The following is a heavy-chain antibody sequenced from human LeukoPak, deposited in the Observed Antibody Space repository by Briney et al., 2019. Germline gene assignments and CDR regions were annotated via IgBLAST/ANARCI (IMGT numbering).Heavy chain of an antibody. J-gene: IGHJ4*02. Sequence: PGGSLRLSCAASEFTFSSYGMSWVRQAPGKGLEWVSSISGSGGSTQYADSVQGRFAISRDNSKNTLYLQMNSLRVEDTAVYYCARAPVRITIFGVAPPDYWGQGTLVTVSS. D-gene: IGHD3-3*01. CDR1: EFTFSSYG. CDR3: ARAPVRITIFGVAPPDY. CDR2: ISGSGGST. V-gene: IGHV3-23*01.